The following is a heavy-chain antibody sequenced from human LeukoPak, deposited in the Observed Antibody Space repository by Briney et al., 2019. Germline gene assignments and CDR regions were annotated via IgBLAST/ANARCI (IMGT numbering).Heavy chain of an antibody. D-gene: IGHD2-15*01. CDR1: GGSISSSSYY. J-gene: IGHJ4*02. CDR2: LYYSGST. Sequence: SETPSLTCTVSGGSISSSSYYWGWIRQPPGKGLEWIGSLYYSGSTYYNPSLKSRVTISVDTSKNQFSLKLSSVTAADTAVYYCVSAYCSGGSCYFPFDYWGQGTLVTVSS. CDR3: VSAYCSGGSCYFPFDY. V-gene: IGHV4-39*01.